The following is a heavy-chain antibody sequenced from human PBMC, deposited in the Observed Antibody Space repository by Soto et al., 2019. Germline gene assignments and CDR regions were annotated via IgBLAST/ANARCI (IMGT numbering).Heavy chain of an antibody. V-gene: IGHV1-69*01. D-gene: IGHD3-10*01. CDR2: IIPIFGRA. Sequence: QVQLVQSGAEVKKPGSSVKVSCKASGGTFSSYAISWVRQTPGQGLEWMGGIIPIFGRANYAQKFQGRVTITADESTRTAYTELSSLSSADTAVYYCASNMGSQASSYYYGMNVWNHGTTVTFAS. CDR1: GGTFSSYA. CDR3: ASNMGSQASSYYYGMNV. J-gene: IGHJ6*02.